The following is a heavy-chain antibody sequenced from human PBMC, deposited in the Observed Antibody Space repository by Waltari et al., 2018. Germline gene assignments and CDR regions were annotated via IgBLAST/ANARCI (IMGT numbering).Heavy chain of an antibody. J-gene: IGHJ3*01. CDR2: ISSDGGTP. D-gene: IGHD5-12*01. CDR1: GFSFSNYP. V-gene: IGHV3-64*07. Sequence: EVQLVESGGGLVQPGGSLRLSCAGSGFSFSNYPIHWVRQAPGKRLEYVSAISSDGGTPYYSDSVKGRFTISRDNSRNTVYLQMGSLRADDMAVYYCARAGYRGPNDAYDFWGQGTLVTVSS. CDR3: ARAGYRGPNDAYDF.